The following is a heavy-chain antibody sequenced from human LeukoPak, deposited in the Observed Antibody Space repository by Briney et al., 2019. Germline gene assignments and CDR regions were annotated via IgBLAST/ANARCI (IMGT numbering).Heavy chain of an antibody. J-gene: IGHJ4*02. D-gene: IGHD2-2*02. V-gene: IGHV1-8*02. CDR2: MNPNSGNT. CDR3: ARDDIVVVPAAIYKGSSGWSYYFDY. Sequence: GASVKVSCKASGYTFTSYDINWVRQATGQGLEWMGWMNPNSGNTGYAQKLQGRVTMTTDTSTSTAYMELRSLRSDDTAVYYCARDDIVVVPAAIYKGSSGWSYYFDYWGQGTLVTVSS. CDR1: GYTFTSYD.